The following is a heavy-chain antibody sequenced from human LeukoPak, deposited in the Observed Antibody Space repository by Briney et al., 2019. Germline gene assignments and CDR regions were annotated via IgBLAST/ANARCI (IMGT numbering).Heavy chain of an antibody. CDR3: ARVAAAGHYYYYYMDV. D-gene: IGHD6-13*01. CDR2: ISGSGGST. J-gene: IGHJ6*03. CDR1: GFTFSSYA. Sequence: GGSLRLSCAASGFTFSSYAMSWVRQAPGKGLEWVSAISGSGGSTYYADSVKGRFTISRDNSKNTLYLQMNSLRAEDTAVYYCARVAAAGHYYYYYMDVWGKGTTVTVSS. V-gene: IGHV3-23*01.